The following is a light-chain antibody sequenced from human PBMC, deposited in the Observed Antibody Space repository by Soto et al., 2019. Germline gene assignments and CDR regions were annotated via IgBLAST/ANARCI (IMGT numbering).Light chain of an antibody. Sequence: QSVLTQPPSASGTPGQRVTISCSGSSSNIGSNYVYWYQQLPGTAPKLLIYRNNQWPSGVPDRFSGSKSGTSASLAISGLRSEDEVDYYCAAWDDSLRGRVFGGGTKLTVL. CDR2: RNN. CDR3: AAWDDSLRGRV. V-gene: IGLV1-47*01. CDR1: SSNIGSNY. J-gene: IGLJ3*02.